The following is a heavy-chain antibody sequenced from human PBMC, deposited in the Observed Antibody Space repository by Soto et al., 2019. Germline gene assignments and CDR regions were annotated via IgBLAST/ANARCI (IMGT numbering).Heavy chain of an antibody. CDR3: ARGSYVGGMMYAFDI. V-gene: IGHV4-39*01. D-gene: IGHD1-26*01. J-gene: IGHJ3*02. Sequence: SETLSLTCTVSGGSISSSSYYWGWIRQPPGKGLEWIGSIYYSGSTYYNPSLKSRVTISVDTSKNQFSLKLSSVTAADTAVYYCARGSYVGGMMYAFDIWGQGTMVTVSS. CDR1: GGSISSSSYY. CDR2: IYYSGST.